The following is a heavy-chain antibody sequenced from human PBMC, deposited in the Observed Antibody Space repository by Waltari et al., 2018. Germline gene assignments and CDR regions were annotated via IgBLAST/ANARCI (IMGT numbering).Heavy chain of an antibody. J-gene: IGHJ4*02. Sequence: EVQLLESGGGLVQPGGSLRLSCAASGFTFSSYGMSWVRQAPGKGLEWVSAISGSGGSTYYADSVKGRFTISRDNSKNTLFLQMNSLRVEDTALYYCAKDLGSSTWYSGNFGDYWGQGTLVTVSS. CDR3: AKDLGSSTWYSGNFGDY. CDR2: ISGSGGST. CDR1: GFTFSSYG. V-gene: IGHV3-23*01. D-gene: IGHD6-13*01.